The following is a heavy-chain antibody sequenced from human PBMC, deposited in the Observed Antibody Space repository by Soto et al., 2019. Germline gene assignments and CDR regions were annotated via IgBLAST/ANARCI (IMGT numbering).Heavy chain of an antibody. J-gene: IGHJ4*02. CDR1: GGSISSGGYS. CDR2: IYHSGST. Sequence: QLQLQESGSGLVKPSQTLSLTCAVSGGSISSGGYSWSWIRQPPGKGLEWIGYIYHSGSTYYNPSLKSRVTISVDRSKNQFSLKLSSVTAAVTAVYYCAGGPLRRAYYFDYWGQGTLVTVSS. CDR3: AGGPLRRAYYFDY. V-gene: IGHV4-30-2*01.